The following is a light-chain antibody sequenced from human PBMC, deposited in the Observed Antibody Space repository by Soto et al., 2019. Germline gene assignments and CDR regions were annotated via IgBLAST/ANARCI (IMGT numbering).Light chain of an antibody. J-gene: IGLJ3*02. CDR2: LNSDGSH. Sequence: QAVVTQSPSASASLGASVKLTCTLSSGHSSYAIAWHQQQTEKGPRYLMKLNSDGSHSKGDGIPDRFSGSSSGAERYLTISSLLSEDEADYYCQTWGTGIVVFGGGTKLTVL. CDR3: QTWGTGIVV. CDR1: SGHSSYA. V-gene: IGLV4-69*01.